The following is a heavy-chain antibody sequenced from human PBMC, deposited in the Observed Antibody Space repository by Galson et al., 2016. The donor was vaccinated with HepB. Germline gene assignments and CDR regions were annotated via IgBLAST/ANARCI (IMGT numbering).Heavy chain of an antibody. V-gene: IGHV1-46*04. Sequence: SVKVSCKASGYTFTAYYLHWVRQAPGQGLEWVGFINPTGTITKYAQELEGRVTLTRDTSTNTGYMELSSLRFEDTAVYYCARDGRGEAYDFWGQGTLVTVSS. CDR2: INPTGTIT. J-gene: IGHJ4*02. CDR3: ARDGRGEAYDF. D-gene: IGHD3-10*01. CDR1: GYTFTAYY.